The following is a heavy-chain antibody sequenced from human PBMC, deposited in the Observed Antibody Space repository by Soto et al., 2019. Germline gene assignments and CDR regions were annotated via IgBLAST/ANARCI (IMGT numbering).Heavy chain of an antibody. V-gene: IGHV1-8*01. CDR3: ARGFFCSGGTWHSLVGYYFEF. Sequence: ASVKVCSKGCEYTFTCYYISSLQQASEQGLEWMGWMNPNSGNTGYAQNFQGRVTMTRNTSISTAYMELSSLRSEDTAVYYCARGFFCSGGTWHSLVGYYFEFWGQGILVTLSS. CDR2: MNPNSGNT. J-gene: IGHJ4*02. CDR1: EYTFTCYY. D-gene: IGHD2-15*01.